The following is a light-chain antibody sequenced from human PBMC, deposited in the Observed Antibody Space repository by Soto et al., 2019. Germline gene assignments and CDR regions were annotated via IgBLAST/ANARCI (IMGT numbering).Light chain of an antibody. CDR3: SSYGGHNGFVV. CDR2: AVS. V-gene: IGLV2-8*01. J-gene: IGLJ3*02. CDR1: SSDVGGYNY. Sequence: QSALTQPPSASGSPGQSVTISCTGTSSDVGGYNYVSWYQQHPGKAPKLIIYAVSERPSGVPDRFSGSKSGNTASLTVSGLQAEDEADYYCSSYGGHNGFVVFGGGTKVTVL.